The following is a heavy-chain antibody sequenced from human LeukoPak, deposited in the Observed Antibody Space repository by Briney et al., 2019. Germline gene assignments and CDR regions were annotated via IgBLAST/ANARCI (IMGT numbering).Heavy chain of an antibody. CDR1: GSTFSSYS. D-gene: IGHD1-26*01. Sequence: GGSLRLSCAASGSTFSSYSMSWVRQAPGKGLEWVSSISSGSTYIYYADSMKGRFTISRDNAKNSPYLQMNTLRAEDTAVYYCARDRIYSGIYHDTFDIWGHGTMVTVSS. V-gene: IGHV3-21*01. CDR3: ARDRIYSGIYHDTFDI. CDR2: ISSGSTYI. J-gene: IGHJ3*02.